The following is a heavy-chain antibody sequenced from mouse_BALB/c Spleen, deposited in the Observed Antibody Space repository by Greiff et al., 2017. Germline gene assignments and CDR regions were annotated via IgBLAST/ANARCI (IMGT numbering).Heavy chain of an antibody. D-gene: IGHD2-4*01. CDR2: IYPGNSDT. CDR1: GYTFTSYW. V-gene: IGHV1-5*01. J-gene: IGHJ2*01. CDR3: TRRDYDYDGYYFDY. Sequence: EVQLVESGTVLARPGASVKMSCKASGYTFTSYWMHWVKQRPGQGLEWIGAIYPGNSDTSYNQKFKGKAKLTAVTSTSTAYMELSSLTNEDSAVYYCTRRDYDYDGYYFDYWGQGTTLTVSS.